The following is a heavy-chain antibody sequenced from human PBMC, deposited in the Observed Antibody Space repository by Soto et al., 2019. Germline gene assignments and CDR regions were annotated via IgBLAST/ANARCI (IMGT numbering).Heavy chain of an antibody. J-gene: IGHJ6*02. CDR2: ISYDGSNK. CDR1: GFTFSSYA. Sequence: QVQLVESGGGVVQPGRSLRLSCAASGFTFSSYAMHWVRQAPGKGLECVAVISYDGSNKYYADSVKGRFTISRDNSKNTLYLQMNSLRAEDTAVYYCARGIEAYYYYGMDVWGQGTTVTVSS. V-gene: IGHV3-30-3*01. CDR3: ARGIEAYYYYGMDV.